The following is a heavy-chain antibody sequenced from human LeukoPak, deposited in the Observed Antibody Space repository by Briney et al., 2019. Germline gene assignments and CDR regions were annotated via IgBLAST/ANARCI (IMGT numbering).Heavy chain of an antibody. CDR2: IYHSGST. J-gene: IGHJ4*02. CDR3: ARGRGIAARSVPDY. V-gene: IGHV4-4*02. CDR1: GGSISSSNW. Sequence: SETLSLTCAVSGGSISSSNWWSWVRQPPGKGLEWIGEIYHSGSTNYNPSLKSRVTISVDTSKNQFSLKLSSVTAADTAVYYCARGRGIAARSVPDYWGQGTLVTVSS. D-gene: IGHD6-6*01.